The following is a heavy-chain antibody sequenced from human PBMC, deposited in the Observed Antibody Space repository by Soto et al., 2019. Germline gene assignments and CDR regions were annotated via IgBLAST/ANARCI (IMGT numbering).Heavy chain of an antibody. CDR2: ISWNSGSI. J-gene: IGHJ6*02. CDR3: AKDIAESYQLYGMDV. D-gene: IGHD1-26*01. CDR1: GFTFDDYA. Sequence: EVQLVESGGGLVQPGRSLRLSCAASGFTFDDYAMHWVRQAPGKGLEWVSGISWNSGSIGYADSVKGRFTISRDNAKNSLYLQMNSLRAEDTALYNCAKDIAESYQLYGMDVWGQGTTVTVSS. V-gene: IGHV3-9*01.